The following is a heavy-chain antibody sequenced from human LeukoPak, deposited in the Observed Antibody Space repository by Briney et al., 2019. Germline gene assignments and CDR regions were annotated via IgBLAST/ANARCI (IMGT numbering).Heavy chain of an antibody. Sequence: GGSLRLSCAASGFTFSDYSMTWVRQAPGKGLEWISYIGISSGNTKYADSVKGRFTISGDKAKNSLYLQMNSLRVEDTAVYFCARDTNYAFDNWGQGTLVTVSS. D-gene: IGHD1-7*01. V-gene: IGHV3-48*01. J-gene: IGHJ4*02. CDR1: GFTFSDYS. CDR2: IGISSGNT. CDR3: ARDTNYAFDN.